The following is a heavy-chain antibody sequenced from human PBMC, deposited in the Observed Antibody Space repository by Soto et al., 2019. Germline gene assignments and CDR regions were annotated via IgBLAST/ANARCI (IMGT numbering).Heavy chain of an antibody. D-gene: IGHD2-2*01. CDR2: IYYSGSI. Sequence: SETLSLTCTVSGGSISSGDYYWSWIRQPPGKGLEWIGYIYYSGSIYYNPSLKSRVTISVDTSKNQFSLKLSSVTAADTAVYYCARDSRYCSSTSCTGPLGMDVWGQGTTVTVSS. CDR3: ARDSRYCSSTSCTGPLGMDV. CDR1: GGSISSGDYY. V-gene: IGHV4-30-4*01. J-gene: IGHJ6*02.